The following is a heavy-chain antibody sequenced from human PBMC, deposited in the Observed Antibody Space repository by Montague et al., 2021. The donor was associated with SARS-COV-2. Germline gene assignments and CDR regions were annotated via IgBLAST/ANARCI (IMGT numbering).Heavy chain of an antibody. CDR1: GDSISTSQYY. V-gene: IGHV4-39*01. D-gene: IGHD5-12*01. CDR3: ASLNIVARTDYYYGTDV. J-gene: IGHJ6*02. CDR2: IYYSGST. Sequence: SETLSLTCTVSGDSISTSQYYWGWIRQPPGKGLEWIGTIYYSGSTYYNPPLKSRATISEDTSKNQFSLRLSSVTAADTAVYYCASLNIVARTDYYYGTDVWGRGTTVTVSS.